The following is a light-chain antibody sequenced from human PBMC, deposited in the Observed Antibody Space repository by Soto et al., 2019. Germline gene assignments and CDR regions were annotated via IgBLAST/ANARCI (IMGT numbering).Light chain of an antibody. J-gene: IGKJ1*01. CDR2: GAS. Sequence: EIVMTQSPATLSVXPGERATLSCRASQSVSSNLAWYQQKPGQAPRLLIYGASTRATGIPARFSGSGSGTEFTLTISSLQSEDFAVYYCQQYNNWPLTFGQGTKVDIK. CDR3: QQYNNWPLT. CDR1: QSVSSN. V-gene: IGKV3-15*01.